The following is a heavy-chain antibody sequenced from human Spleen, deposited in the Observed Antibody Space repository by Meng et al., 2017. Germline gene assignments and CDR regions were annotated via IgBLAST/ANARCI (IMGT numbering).Heavy chain of an antibody. CDR2: ISYDGSNK. D-gene: IGHD6-25*01. CDR1: GFTFSSSA. Sequence: QVQLVESGGGVVQPGRSLRLSCAASGFTFSSSAMHWVRQAPGKGLEWVAVISYDGSNKYYADSVKGRFTISRDNSKNTLYLQMNSLRAEDTAVYYCARDGAAFDYWGQGTLVTVSS. CDR3: ARDGAAFDY. V-gene: IGHV3-30-3*01. J-gene: IGHJ4*02.